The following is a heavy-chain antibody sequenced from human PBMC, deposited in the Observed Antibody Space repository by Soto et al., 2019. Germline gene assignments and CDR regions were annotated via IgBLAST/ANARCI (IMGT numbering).Heavy chain of an antibody. CDR2: IYYSGST. D-gene: IGHD3-22*01. CDR1: GGSISSSSYY. CDR3: ARHIARVDYYDSSGFDY. V-gene: IGHV4-39*01. Sequence: PSETLSLTCTVSGGSISSSSYYWGWIRQPPGKGLEWIGSIYYSGSTYYNPSLKSRVTISVDTSKNQFSLKLSSVTAADTAVYYCARHIARVDYYDSSGFDYWGQGTLVTVSS. J-gene: IGHJ4*02.